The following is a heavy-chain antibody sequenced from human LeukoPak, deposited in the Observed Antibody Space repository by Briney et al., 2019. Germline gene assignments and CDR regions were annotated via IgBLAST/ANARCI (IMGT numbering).Heavy chain of an antibody. Sequence: GGSLRLSCAASGFTLSNYAMHWVRQAPGKGLEWVAIITYDGSNKDYADVVKGRFTISRDNSKNTLYLQMNSLRAEDTAVYYCAKGRGWEASYYYYMDVWGKGTTVTISS. CDR2: ITYDGSNK. CDR1: GFTLSNYA. V-gene: IGHV3-30*04. J-gene: IGHJ6*03. D-gene: IGHD1-26*01. CDR3: AKGRGWEASYYYYMDV.